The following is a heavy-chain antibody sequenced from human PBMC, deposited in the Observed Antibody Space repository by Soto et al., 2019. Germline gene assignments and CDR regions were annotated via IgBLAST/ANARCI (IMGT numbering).Heavy chain of an antibody. CDR2: ISYDGSNK. V-gene: IGHV3-30-3*01. Sequence: ESGGGVVQPGRSLRLSCAASGFTFSSYAMHWVRQAPGKGLEWVAVISYDGSNKYYADSVKGRFTISRDNSKNTLYLQMNSLRAEDTAVYYCARDARYSSGWYTLGGMDVWGQGTTVTVSS. CDR3: ARDARYSSGWYTLGGMDV. D-gene: IGHD6-19*01. CDR1: GFTFSSYA. J-gene: IGHJ6*02.